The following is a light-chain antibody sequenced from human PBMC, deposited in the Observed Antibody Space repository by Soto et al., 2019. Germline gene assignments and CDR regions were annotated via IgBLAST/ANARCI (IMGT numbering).Light chain of an antibody. CDR2: DVS. V-gene: IGLV2-14*01. Sequence: QSVLTQPASVSGSPGQSITISCTGTSSDVGGYNYVSWYQQHPGKAPKLMIYDVSRRPSGVSDRFSASKSGNTASLTISGLLVEDEADYYCSSYTSSSTLLFGGGTQLTVL. CDR1: SSDVGGYNY. CDR3: SSYTSSSTLL. J-gene: IGLJ2*01.